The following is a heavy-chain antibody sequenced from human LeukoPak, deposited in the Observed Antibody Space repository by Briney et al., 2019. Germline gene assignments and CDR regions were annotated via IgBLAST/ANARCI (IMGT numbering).Heavy chain of an antibody. D-gene: IGHD3-10*01. CDR3: ARGYGSGSSHIDY. CDR2: IRYDGSNK. Sequence: GGSLRLSCAASGFTFSSYGMHWVRQAPGKGLEWAAFIRYDGSNKYYADSVKGRFTISRDNAKNSLYLQMNSLRAEDTAVYYCARGYGSGSSHIDYWGQGTLVTVSS. CDR1: GFTFSSYG. J-gene: IGHJ4*02. V-gene: IGHV3-30*02.